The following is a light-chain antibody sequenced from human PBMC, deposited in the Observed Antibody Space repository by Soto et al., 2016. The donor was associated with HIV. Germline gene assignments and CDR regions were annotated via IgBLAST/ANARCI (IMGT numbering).Light chain of an antibody. CDR3: LQDYSYPYT. J-gene: IGKJ2*01. CDR2: SAS. CDR1: QSISSY. V-gene: IGKV1-6*01. Sequence: IQMTQSPSSLSASVGDRVTITCRASQSISSYLNWYQQKPGKAPKLLIYSASTLGSGVPLRFSGSGSGTDFTLTISSLQPEDSASYFCLQDYSYPYTFGQGTKLE.